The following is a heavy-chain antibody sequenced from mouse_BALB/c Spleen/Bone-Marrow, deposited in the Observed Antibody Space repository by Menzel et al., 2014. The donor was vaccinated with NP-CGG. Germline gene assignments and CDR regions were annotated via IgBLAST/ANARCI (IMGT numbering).Heavy chain of an antibody. D-gene: IGHD3-3*01. Sequence: EVRLVESGGGLVQPGGSRKLSCAASGFTFSSFGMHWVRQAPEKGLEWVAYISSGSNNIYYVDTVKGRFTISRDNPKNTRFLQMTSLRAEDTAMYYCARGGGGDRGDFDHWRQSTTLTVSS. V-gene: IGHV5-17*02. J-gene: IGHJ2*01. CDR3: ARGGGGDRGDFDH. CDR1: GFTFSSFG. CDR2: ISSGSNNI.